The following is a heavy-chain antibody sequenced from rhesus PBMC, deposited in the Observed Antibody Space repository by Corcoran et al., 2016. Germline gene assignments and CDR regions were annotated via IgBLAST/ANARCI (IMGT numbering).Heavy chain of an antibody. D-gene: IGHD6-31*01. Sequence: EVRLVQSGAEVKKPGASVKISCKASGYRFTDYYLHWVRQTPGKGLEWKGRMRSENGKADYEQKFQDRGTITRDTSTDTAYMELSSLRSEDTAVYYCATGQYISGYMYDYWGQGVLVTVSS. J-gene: IGHJ4*01. V-gene: IGHV1-111*01. CDR2: MRSENGKA. CDR3: ATGQYISGYMYDY. CDR1: GYRFTDYY.